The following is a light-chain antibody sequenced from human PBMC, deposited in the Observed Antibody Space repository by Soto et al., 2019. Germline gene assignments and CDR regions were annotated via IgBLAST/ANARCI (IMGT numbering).Light chain of an antibody. Sequence: QSALTQPRSVSGSPVQSVTISCTGTSSDVGGYNFVSWYQHHPGKAPKLLLYDVSERPSGVPDRFSGSKSGNTASLTISGLQAEDEADYYCCSYAGIYTLYVFGTGTKLTVL. V-gene: IGLV2-11*01. CDR2: DVS. J-gene: IGLJ1*01. CDR3: CSYAGIYTLYV. CDR1: SSDVGGYNF.